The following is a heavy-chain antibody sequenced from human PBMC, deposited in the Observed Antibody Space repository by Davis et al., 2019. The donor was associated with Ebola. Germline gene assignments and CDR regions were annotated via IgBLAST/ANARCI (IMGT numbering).Heavy chain of an antibody. CDR2: IYHSGST. CDR3: ARGATYSSGWYPDFDS. Sequence: SETLSLTCTVSGYSISSGYYWGWIRQPPGKGLEWIGSIYHSGSTYYNPSLKSRVTISAGTSKTQFSLSLRSVTATGTAVYYCARGATYSSGWYPDFDSWGQGTLVTVSS. CDR1: GYSISSGYY. V-gene: IGHV4-38-2*02. D-gene: IGHD6-19*01. J-gene: IGHJ4*02.